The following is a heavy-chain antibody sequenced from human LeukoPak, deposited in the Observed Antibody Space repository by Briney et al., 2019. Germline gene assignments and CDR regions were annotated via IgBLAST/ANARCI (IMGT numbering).Heavy chain of an antibody. Sequence: GGSLRLSCGVSGVTFYRYTMTWVRQAPGKGLEWLANIKQDGSEKNYVDSVKGRFTISRDNAKNSLSLRMNSLSAEDTAVYYCATGYSSGWYFYFQHWGQGSLVSVSS. J-gene: IGHJ1*01. D-gene: IGHD6-19*01. V-gene: IGHV3-7*01. CDR3: ATGYSSGWYFYFQH. CDR1: GVTFYRYT. CDR2: IKQDGSEK.